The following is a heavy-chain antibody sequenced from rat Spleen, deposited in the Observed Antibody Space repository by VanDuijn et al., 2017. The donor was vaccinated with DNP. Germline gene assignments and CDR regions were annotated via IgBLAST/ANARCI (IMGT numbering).Heavy chain of an antibody. CDR1: GFTFNNYW. CDR3: ATDRATEGMGDY. D-gene: IGHD1-11*01. V-gene: IGHV5-31*01. J-gene: IGHJ2*01. Sequence: EVQLVESGGGLVQPGRSLKLSCVASGFTFNNYWMTWIRQAPAKGLEWVATISYNGGSPYYRDSVKGRFTISRDNTKDTLYLQMDSLRSEDTATYYCATDRATEGMGDYWGQGVMVTVSS. CDR2: ISYNGGSP.